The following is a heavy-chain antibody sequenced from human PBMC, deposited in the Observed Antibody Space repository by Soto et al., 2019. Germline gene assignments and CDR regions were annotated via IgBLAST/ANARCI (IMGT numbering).Heavy chain of an antibody. CDR1: GGTFSSYT. J-gene: IGHJ4*02. D-gene: IGHD5-12*01. CDR3: ARSYIVEMATITYFDY. CDR2: IIPILGIA. Sequence: QVQLVQSGAEVKKPGSSVKVCCKASGGTFSSYTISWVRQAPGQGLEWMGRIIPILGIANYAQKFQGRVTITADKSTSTAYMELSSLRSEDTAVYYCARSYIVEMATITYFDYWGQGTLVTVSS. V-gene: IGHV1-69*02.